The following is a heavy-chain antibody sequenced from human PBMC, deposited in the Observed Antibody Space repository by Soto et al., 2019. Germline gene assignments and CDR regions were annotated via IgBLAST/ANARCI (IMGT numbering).Heavy chain of an antibody. J-gene: IGHJ6*02. V-gene: IGHV1-69*13. CDR2: IIPIFGTA. CDR1: GGTFSSYA. D-gene: IGHD6-19*01. Sequence: GASVKVSCKASGGTFSSYAISWVRQSPGQGLEWMGGIIPIFGTANYAQKFQGRVTITADESTSTAYMELSSLRSEDTAVYYCARDRYSSGWSVPLWVYYGMDVWGQGTTVTVSS. CDR3: ARDRYSSGWSVPLWVYYGMDV.